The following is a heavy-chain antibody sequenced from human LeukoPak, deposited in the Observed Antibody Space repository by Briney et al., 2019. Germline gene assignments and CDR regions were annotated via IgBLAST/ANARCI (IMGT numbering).Heavy chain of an antibody. CDR1: GGSISSYY. CDR2: IYYSGST. CDR3: ARHANWGSDYFDY. D-gene: IGHD7-27*01. V-gene: IGHV4-59*08. Sequence: SETLSLTCTVSGGSISSYYWSWIRQPPGKGLEWIGYIYYSGSTNYNPSLKSRVTISVDTSKNQFSLKLSSVTAADTAVYYCARHANWGSDYFDYWGQGTLVTVSS. J-gene: IGHJ4*02.